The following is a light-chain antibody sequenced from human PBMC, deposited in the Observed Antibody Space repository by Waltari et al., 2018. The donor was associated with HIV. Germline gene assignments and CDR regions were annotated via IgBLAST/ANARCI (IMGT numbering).Light chain of an antibody. CDR3: DAWDDSLSGRV. J-gene: IGLJ3*02. CDR2: RNN. CDR1: RSNIGNND. V-gene: IGLV1-47*01. Sequence: QSVLTQPPSASGTPGQRVTISCSGSRSNIGNNDVYWFQQLPGTAPKLLIYRNNQRPSGVPDRFTGSKSGTSVPLAISGLRSEGEAEYYCDAWDDSLSGRVFGGGTKLTVL.